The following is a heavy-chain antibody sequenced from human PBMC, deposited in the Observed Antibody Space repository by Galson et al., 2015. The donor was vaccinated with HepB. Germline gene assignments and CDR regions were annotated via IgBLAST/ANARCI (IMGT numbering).Heavy chain of an antibody. CDR1: GDTFSRYA. D-gene: IGHD6-13*01. V-gene: IGHV1-69*06. CDR2: IVPIFGTP. Sequence: SVKVSCKASGDTFSRYAFSWVRQAPGQGLEWMGGIVPIFGTPKYAQKLQGRVTITADKSITTVYMEINSLRSDDTAEYYCGRSIAAATKFSTPTYYYYGMDVWGQGTTVTVSS. J-gene: IGHJ6*02. CDR3: GRSIAAATKFSTPTYYYYGMDV.